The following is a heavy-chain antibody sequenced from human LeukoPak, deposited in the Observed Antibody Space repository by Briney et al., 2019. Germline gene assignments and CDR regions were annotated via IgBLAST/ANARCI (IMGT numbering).Heavy chain of an antibody. CDR1: GGSISSYY. Sequence: SETLSLTCTVSGGSISSYYWGWIRQPPGKVLEWIGSIYYSGSTYYNSSLKSRVTISVDTSKNQFSLKLSSVTAADTAVYYCARRCIAAAGTHFDYWGQGTLVTVSS. CDR2: IYYSGST. D-gene: IGHD6-13*01. V-gene: IGHV4-39*01. J-gene: IGHJ4*02. CDR3: ARRCIAAAGTHFDY.